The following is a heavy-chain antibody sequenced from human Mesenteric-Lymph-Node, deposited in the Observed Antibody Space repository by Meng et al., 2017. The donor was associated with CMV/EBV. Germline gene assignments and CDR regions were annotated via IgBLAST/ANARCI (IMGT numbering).Heavy chain of an antibody. CDR1: GFTFDDYG. CDR2: ISWNSGSI. V-gene: IGHV3-9*01. Sequence: SLKISCAASGFTFDDYGMSWVRQAPGKGLEWVSGISWNSGSIGYADSVKGRFTISRDNAKNSLYLQMNSLRAEDTALYYCAKGGFSVAGTFDYWGQGTLVTVSS. J-gene: IGHJ4*02. CDR3: AKGGFSVAGTFDY. D-gene: IGHD6-19*01.